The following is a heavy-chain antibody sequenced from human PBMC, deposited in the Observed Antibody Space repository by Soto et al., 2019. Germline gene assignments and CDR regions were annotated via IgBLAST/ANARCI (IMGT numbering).Heavy chain of an antibody. CDR2: ISYDGNNK. Sequence: QVQLVESGGGVVQPGRSLRLSCAASGFTFSNYAMHWVRQAPGKGLEWVAIISYDGNNKYNADSVKGRFTISRDNSKNTLYLEMNSLRVEDTAVYYCAKTEWGEQQLVPAGYYYGLDVWGQGTTVTVSS. V-gene: IGHV3-30-3*02. J-gene: IGHJ6*02. CDR3: AKTEWGEQQLVPAGYYYGLDV. D-gene: IGHD1-1*01. CDR1: GFTFSNYA.